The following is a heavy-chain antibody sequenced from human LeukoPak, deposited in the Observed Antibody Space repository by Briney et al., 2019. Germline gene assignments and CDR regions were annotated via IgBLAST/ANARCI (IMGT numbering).Heavy chain of an antibody. CDR3: AADITIPY. Sequence: ASVKVSCKASGYTFTNYGISWVRQAPGQGLEWMGWISAYNGNTNYAQKFQERVTITRDMSTSTAYMELSSLRSEDTAVYYCAADITIPYWGQGTLVTVSS. J-gene: IGHJ4*02. V-gene: IGHV1-18*01. CDR2: ISAYNGNT. CDR1: GYTFTNYG. D-gene: IGHD3-3*01.